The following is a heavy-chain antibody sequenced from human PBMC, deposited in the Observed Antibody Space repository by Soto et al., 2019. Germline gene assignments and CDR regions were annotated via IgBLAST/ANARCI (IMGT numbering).Heavy chain of an antibody. J-gene: IGHJ3*02. Sequence: QVQLQESGPGLVKPSQTLSLTCTVSGGSISSGGYYWSWIRQHPGKGLEWIGYIYYSGSTYYNPSLGRCVTISVDTSKKQFSLMQSSVTAADTAVYYGASNDVSAFDIWGQGTMVTVSS. CDR2: IYYSGST. CDR3: ASNDVSAFDI. CDR1: GGSISSGGYY. V-gene: IGHV4-31*03.